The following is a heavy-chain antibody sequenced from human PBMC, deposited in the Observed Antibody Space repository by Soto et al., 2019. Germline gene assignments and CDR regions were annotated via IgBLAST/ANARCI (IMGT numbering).Heavy chain of an antibody. CDR3: ARDRGGYRYYYGMDV. CDR2: IYSGGST. D-gene: IGHD2-15*01. J-gene: IGHJ6*02. V-gene: IGHV3-53*01. CDR1: GFTVSSNY. Sequence: QAGGSLRLSCAASGFTVSSNYMSWVRQAPGKGLEWVSVIYSGGSTYYADSVKGRFTISRDNSKNTLYLQMNSLRAEDTAVYYCARDRGGYRYYYGMDVWGQGTTVTVSS.